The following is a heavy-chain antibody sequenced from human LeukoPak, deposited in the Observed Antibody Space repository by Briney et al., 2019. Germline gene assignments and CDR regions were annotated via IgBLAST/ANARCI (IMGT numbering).Heavy chain of an antibody. CDR3: ARAHTSSWYMDY. D-gene: IGHD6-13*01. J-gene: IGHJ4*02. V-gene: IGHV4-59*01. CDR2: IYSSGST. Sequence: KPSETLSLTCSVSGGSISSYYWSWIRQPPGKGLEWIGYIYSSGSTYYNPSLKSQVTISVDTSENQLSLRLNSVTAADTALYYCARAHTSSWYMDYWGQGTLVTVSS. CDR1: GGSISSYY.